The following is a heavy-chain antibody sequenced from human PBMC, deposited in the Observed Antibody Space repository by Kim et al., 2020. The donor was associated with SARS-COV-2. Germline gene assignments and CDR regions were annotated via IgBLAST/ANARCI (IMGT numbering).Heavy chain of an antibody. D-gene: IGHD2-15*01. CDR2: IYYSGST. CDR3: ARDAALEYCSGGSCYSGYYGMDV. V-gene: IGHV4-31*03. CDR1: GGSISSGGYY. Sequence: TLSLTCTVSGGSISSGGYYWSWIRQHPGKGLEWIGYIYYSGSTYYNPSLKSRVTISVDTSKNQFSLKLSSVTAADTAVYYCARDAALEYCSGGSCYSGYYGMDVWGQGTTVTVSS. J-gene: IGHJ6*02.